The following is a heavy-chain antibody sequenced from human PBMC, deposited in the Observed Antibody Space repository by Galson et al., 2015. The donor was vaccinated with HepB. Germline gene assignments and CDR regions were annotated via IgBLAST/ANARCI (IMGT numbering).Heavy chain of an antibody. J-gene: IGHJ6*02. V-gene: IGHV4-31*03. Sequence: TLSLTCTVSGGSISSGGYYWSWIRQHPGKGLEWIGYIYYSGSTYYNPSLKSRVTISVDTSKNQFSRKLSSVAAADTAVYYCARDRVVTGTVSFSYYYGMDVWGQGTTVTVSS. CDR1: GGSISSGGYY. D-gene: IGHD1-20*01. CDR2: IYYSGST. CDR3: ARDRVVTGTVSFSYYYGMDV.